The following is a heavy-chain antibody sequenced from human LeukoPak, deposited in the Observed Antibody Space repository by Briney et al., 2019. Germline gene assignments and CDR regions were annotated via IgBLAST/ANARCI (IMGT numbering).Heavy chain of an antibody. CDR3: ARGLRRIYYGWGSPNRGGILGY. Sequence: ASVKVSCKASGYTFTGYYMHWVRQAPGQGLEWMGWINPNSGGTNYAQKFQGRVTMTRDTSISTAYMELSSLRSEDTAVYYCARGLRRIYYGWGSPNRGGILGYWGQGTLVTVSS. J-gene: IGHJ4*02. D-gene: IGHD3-10*01. CDR1: GYTFTGYY. V-gene: IGHV1-2*02. CDR2: INPNSGGT.